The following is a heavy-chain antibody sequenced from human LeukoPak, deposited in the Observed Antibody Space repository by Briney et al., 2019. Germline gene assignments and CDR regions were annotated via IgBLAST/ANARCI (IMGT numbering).Heavy chain of an antibody. V-gene: IGHV1-69*05. D-gene: IGHD4-23*01. Sequence: SVKVSCKASGGTFSSYAISWVRQAPGQGLEWMGGIIPIFGTANYAQKFQGRVTSTTDESTSTAYMELSSLRSEDTAVYYCARRRLEGNVGNFRRFNAFDIWGQGTMVTVSS. CDR3: ARRRLEGNVGNFRRFNAFDI. CDR1: GGTFSSYA. J-gene: IGHJ3*02. CDR2: IIPIFGTA.